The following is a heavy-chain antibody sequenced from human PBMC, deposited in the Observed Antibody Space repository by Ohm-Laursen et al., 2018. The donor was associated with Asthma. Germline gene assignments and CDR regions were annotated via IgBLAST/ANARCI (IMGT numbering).Heavy chain of an antibody. J-gene: IGHJ6*02. CDR3: AKSMDV. V-gene: IGHV3-30*18. CDR1: GFTFSSYG. CDR2: ISYDGSNK. Sequence: SLRLSCAASGFTFSSYGMHWVRQAPGKGLEWVAVISYDGSNKYYADSVKGRFTISRDNSKNTLYLQMNSLRAEDTAVYYCAKSMDVWGRGTTVTVSS.